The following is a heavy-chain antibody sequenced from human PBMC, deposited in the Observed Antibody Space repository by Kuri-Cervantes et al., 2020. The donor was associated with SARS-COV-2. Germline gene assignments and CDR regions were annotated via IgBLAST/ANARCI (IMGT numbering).Heavy chain of an antibody. J-gene: IGHJ4*02. Sequence: GESLKISCAASGFTFSSYWMSWVRQAPGKGLEWVANIKQDGSEKYYVDSVKGRFTISRDNAKNSLYLQMNSLRAEDTAVYYCTTEPPVYSGYEHFDYWGQGTLVTVSS. CDR2: IKQDGSEK. CDR3: TTEPPVYSGYEHFDY. CDR1: GFTFSSYW. D-gene: IGHD5-12*01. V-gene: IGHV3-7*01.